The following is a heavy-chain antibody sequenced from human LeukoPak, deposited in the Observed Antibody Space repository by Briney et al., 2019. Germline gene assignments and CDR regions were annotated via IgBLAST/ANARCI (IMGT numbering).Heavy chain of an antibody. J-gene: IGHJ4*02. CDR3: ARSIAARSFDF. Sequence: ASVKVSCKASGDIFTRYAMKWVRQAPGEGLEWMGWINTNTGNPTYAQGFTGRFVFSLDTSVSTAYLQISSLKAEDTAVYYCARSIAARSFDFWGQGTLVTVSS. CDR2: INTNTGNP. V-gene: IGHV7-4-1*02. CDR1: GDIFTRYA. D-gene: IGHD6-6*01.